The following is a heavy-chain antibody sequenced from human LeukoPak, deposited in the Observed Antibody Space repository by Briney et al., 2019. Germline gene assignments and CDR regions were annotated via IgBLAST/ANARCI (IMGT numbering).Heavy chain of an antibody. J-gene: IGHJ4*02. CDR1: GFTLSSYA. V-gene: IGHV3-23*01. D-gene: IGHD3-10*01. CDR2: ISGSGGST. CDR3: AKGELLSSHFDY. Sequence: GGSLRLSCAASGFTLSSYAMSWVRQAPGKGLEWVSAISGSGGSTYYADSVKGRFTISRDNSKNTLYLQMNSLRAEDTAVYYCAKGELLSSHFDYWGQGTLVTVSS.